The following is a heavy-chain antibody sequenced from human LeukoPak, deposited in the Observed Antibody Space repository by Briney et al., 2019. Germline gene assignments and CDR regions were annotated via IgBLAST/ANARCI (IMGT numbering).Heavy chain of an antibody. J-gene: IGHJ4*02. D-gene: IGHD5-24*01. V-gene: IGHV3-30*04. CDR3: ARGRDGYNLGY. CDR2: ISYDGSSK. CDR1: GFTFSSFS. Sequence: GGSLRLSCAASGFTFSSFSMHWVRQAPGKGLEWMTVISYDGSSKYYGDSVKGRFTISRDNSKNTLHLQMNSLRAEDTAVYYCARGRDGYNLGYWGQGTLVTVSS.